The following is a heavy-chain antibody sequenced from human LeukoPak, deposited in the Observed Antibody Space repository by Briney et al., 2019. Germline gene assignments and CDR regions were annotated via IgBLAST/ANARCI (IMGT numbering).Heavy chain of an antibody. CDR1: GYTFTSYA. Sequence: ASVKVSCKASGYTFTSYAMNWVRQAPGQGLEWMGWINTNTGNPTYAQGFTGRFVFSLDTSVSTAYLQISSLKAEDTAVYYCARGPMILTGYYFVVVAFDIWGQGTMVTVSS. CDR2: INTNTGNP. J-gene: IGHJ3*02. D-gene: IGHD3-9*01. V-gene: IGHV7-4-1*02. CDR3: ARGPMILTGYYFVVVAFDI.